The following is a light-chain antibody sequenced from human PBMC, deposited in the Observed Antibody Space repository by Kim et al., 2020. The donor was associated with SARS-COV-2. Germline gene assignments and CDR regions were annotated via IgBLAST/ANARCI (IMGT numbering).Light chain of an antibody. CDR1: QSVSSN. J-gene: IGKJ1*01. Sequence: VSPGHSATLSCGACQSVSSNLPWYQQKPGQAPRLLIYGASTRATGIPARFSGSGSGTEFTLTISRLQSEDFAVYYCQQYNNWPPTFGQGTKVEIK. V-gene: IGKV3-15*01. CDR2: GAS. CDR3: QQYNNWPPT.